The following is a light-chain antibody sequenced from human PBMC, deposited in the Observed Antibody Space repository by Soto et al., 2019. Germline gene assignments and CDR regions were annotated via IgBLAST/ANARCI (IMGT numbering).Light chain of an antibody. J-gene: IGKJ5*01. V-gene: IGKV3-20*01. CDR1: QSVSSY. CDR2: GAS. Sequence: ETVLTQSPATLSLSPGERATLSCRASQSVSSYLLWYQQKPGQTPRLLIYGASSRATGIPDRFSGSGSGTDFTLTISRLEPEDFAVYYCQQYVTSPTFGEGTRLEIK. CDR3: QQYVTSPT.